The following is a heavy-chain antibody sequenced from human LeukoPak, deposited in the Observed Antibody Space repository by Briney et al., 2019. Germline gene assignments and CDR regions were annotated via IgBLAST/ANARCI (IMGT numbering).Heavy chain of an antibody. Sequence: PGGSLRLSCVASGFTFSGHAASWFRQAPGKGLEWVSAIGRGGGDTYYADSVRGRFTISKDSSKNTLQMNSLSAEDTARYYCVKHSGGVYGDSDYWGQGVLVTVSS. V-gene: IGHV3-23*01. CDR1: GFTFSGHA. J-gene: IGHJ4*02. CDR3: VKHSGGVYGDSDY. D-gene: IGHD4-17*01. CDR2: IGRGGGDT.